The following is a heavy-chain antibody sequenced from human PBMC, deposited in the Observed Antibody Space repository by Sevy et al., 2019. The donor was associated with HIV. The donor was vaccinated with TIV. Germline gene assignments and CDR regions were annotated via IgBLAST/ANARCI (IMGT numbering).Heavy chain of an antibody. V-gene: IGHV1-2*02. J-gene: IGHJ4*02. CDR2: INPNSGGT. CDR1: GYTFTGYY. CDR3: ARDTDYYDSSGYYGGVFDY. D-gene: IGHD3-22*01. Sequence: ASVKVSCKASGYTFTGYYMHWVRQAPGQGLEWMGWINPNSGGTNYAQTFQGRVTMTRDTSISTAYMELSRLRSDDTAVYYCARDTDYYDSSGYYGGVFDYWGQGTLVTVSS.